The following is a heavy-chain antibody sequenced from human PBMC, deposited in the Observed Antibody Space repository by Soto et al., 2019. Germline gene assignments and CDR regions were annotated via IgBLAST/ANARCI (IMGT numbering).Heavy chain of an antibody. CDR3: ARVVLRTGYLHGGGP. D-gene: IGHD3-9*01. CDR1: GYTFTSYD. CDR2: MNPNSGNT. Sequence: GASVKVSCKASGYTFTSYDINWVRQATGQGLEWMGWMNPNSGNTGYAQKFQGRVTMTRNTSISTAYMELSSLGSEDTAVYYCARVVLRTGYLHGGGPWGQGTLVTVSS. V-gene: IGHV1-8*01. J-gene: IGHJ5*02.